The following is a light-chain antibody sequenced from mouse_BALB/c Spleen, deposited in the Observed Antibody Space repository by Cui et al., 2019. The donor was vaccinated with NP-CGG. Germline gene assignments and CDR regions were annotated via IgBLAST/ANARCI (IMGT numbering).Light chain of an antibody. CDR2: GTN. CDR3: ALWYSNHWV. V-gene: IGLV1*01. CDR1: TGAVTTTNY. J-gene: IGLJ1*01. Sequence: AVFTQASAFTTSPGETVTLTCRSSTGAVTTTNYANWVQEKPDHLFTGLIGGTNNRVPGVPARFSGSLIGDKAALTITGAQTEDEAIYFCALWYSNHWVFGGGTKLTVL.